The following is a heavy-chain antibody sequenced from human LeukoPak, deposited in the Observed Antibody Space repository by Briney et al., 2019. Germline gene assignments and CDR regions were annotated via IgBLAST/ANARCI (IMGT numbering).Heavy chain of an antibody. CDR3: AKSGGYGLIDY. V-gene: IGHV4-34*01. CDR1: GGSFSGYY. D-gene: IGHD6-25*01. Sequence: SETLSLTCAVYGGSFSGYYWSWIRQPPGKGLEWIGEINHSGSTNYNPSLKSRVTISVDTSKNQDSLKMSSVTAADTAVYYCAKSGGYGLIDYWGQGTLVTVSS. CDR2: INHSGST. J-gene: IGHJ4*01.